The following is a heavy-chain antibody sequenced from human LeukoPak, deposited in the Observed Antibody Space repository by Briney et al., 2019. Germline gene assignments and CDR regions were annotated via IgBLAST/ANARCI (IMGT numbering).Heavy chain of an antibody. V-gene: IGHV1-2*02. CDR1: GYTFTGYY. Sequence: ASVKVSCEASGYTFTGYYMHWVRQAPGQGLEWMGWINPNSGGTNYAQKFQGRVTMTRDTSISTAYMELSRLRSDDTAVYYCARDFVRPQLLSDYWGQGTLVTVSS. CDR2: INPNSGGT. CDR3: ARDFVRPQLLSDY. D-gene: IGHD2-2*01. J-gene: IGHJ4*02.